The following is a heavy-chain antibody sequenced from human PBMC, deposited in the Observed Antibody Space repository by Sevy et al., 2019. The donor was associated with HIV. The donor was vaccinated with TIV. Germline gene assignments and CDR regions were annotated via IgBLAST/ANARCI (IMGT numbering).Heavy chain of an antibody. D-gene: IGHD4-4*01. J-gene: IGHJ5*02. CDR1: GFTFNFHG. Sequence: GGSMRLSCAASGFTFNFHGMHWVRQAPGKGLEWVAFIWHDGSNKYMADSVKGRFTISRDNSKNTLFLQMNSLTVEDTAVYYCARETDNSARWLDPWGQGTLVTVSS. CDR2: IWHDGSNK. CDR3: ARETDNSARWLDP. V-gene: IGHV3-30*02.